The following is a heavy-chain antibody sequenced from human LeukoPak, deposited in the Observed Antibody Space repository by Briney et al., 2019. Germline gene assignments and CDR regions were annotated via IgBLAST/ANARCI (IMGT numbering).Heavy chain of an antibody. J-gene: IGHJ5*02. D-gene: IGHD3-22*01. CDR2: ISGSGGST. Sequence: GGSLRLSCAASGFTFSSYAMSWVRQAPGKGLEWVSAISGSGGSTYYADSVKGRFTISRDNSKNTLYLQMNSLRAEDTAVYYCAKGRNRDYYDSSRPPNWFDPWGQGTLVTVSS. CDR1: GFTFSSYA. V-gene: IGHV3-23*01. CDR3: AKGRNRDYYDSSRPPNWFDP.